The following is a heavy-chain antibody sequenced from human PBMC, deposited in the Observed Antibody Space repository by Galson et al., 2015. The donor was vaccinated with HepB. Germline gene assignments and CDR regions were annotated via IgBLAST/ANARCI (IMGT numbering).Heavy chain of an antibody. D-gene: IGHD3-10*01. J-gene: IGHJ3*02. CDR1: GFTFSRYG. CDR2: TSGSGGST. V-gene: IGHV3-23*01. Sequence: SLRLSCAVSGFTFSRYGMSWVRQAPGKGLEWVSGTSGSGGSTYYADSVKGRFTISRDKSKNTLYLQMNSLRADDTAVYYCAIAYGKGSLFLGYDAFDIRGQGTMVTVSS. CDR3: AIAYGKGSLFLGYDAFDI.